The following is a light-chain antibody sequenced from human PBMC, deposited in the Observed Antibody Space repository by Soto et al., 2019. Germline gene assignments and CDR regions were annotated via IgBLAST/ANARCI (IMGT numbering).Light chain of an antibody. CDR3: AAWDDSLSGGV. CDR2: QVT. V-gene: IGLV2-14*01. CDR1: SSDIGGYYY. J-gene: IGLJ3*02. Sequence: QSVLTQPASVSGSPGQSITISCTGTSSDIGGYYYVSWYQHHPGKAPKLLIYQVTNRPSRVSNRFSGSKSGNTASLTISGLQADDEADYYCAAWDDSLSGGVFGGGTKLTVL.